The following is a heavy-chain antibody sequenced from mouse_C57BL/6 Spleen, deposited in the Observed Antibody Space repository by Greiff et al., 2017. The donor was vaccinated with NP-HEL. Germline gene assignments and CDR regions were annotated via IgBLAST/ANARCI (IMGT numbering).Heavy chain of an antibody. CDR3: AGGSYYSNSRGFAY. CDR1: GYAFSSSW. D-gene: IGHD2-5*01. CDR2: IYPGDGDT. J-gene: IGHJ3*01. Sequence: QVQLKQSGPELVKPGASVKISCKASGYAFSSSWMNWVKQRPGKGLEWIGRIYPGDGDTNYNGKFKGKATLTADKSSSTAYMQLSSLTSEDSAVYFCAGGSYYSNSRGFAYWGQGTLVTVSA. V-gene: IGHV1-82*01.